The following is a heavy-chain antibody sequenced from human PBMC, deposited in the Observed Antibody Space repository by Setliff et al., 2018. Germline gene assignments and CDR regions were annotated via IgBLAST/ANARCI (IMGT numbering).Heavy chain of an antibody. D-gene: IGHD4-17*01. V-gene: IGHV3-23*05. J-gene: IGHJ5*02. CDR2: IKDSDYST. CDR1: GFTISGYA. CDR3: AKDPDGDFFGAFDT. Sequence: PGGSLRLSCVGSGFTISGYAMTWVRQVPGKGLEWISSIKDSDYSTYYADSVKGRFTISRDNSKNTLYLQMNGLRAEDSALYYCAKDPDGDFFGAFDTWGQGALVTVSS.